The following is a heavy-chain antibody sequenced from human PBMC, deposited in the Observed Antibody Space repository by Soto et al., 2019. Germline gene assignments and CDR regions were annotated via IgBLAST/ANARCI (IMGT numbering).Heavy chain of an antibody. D-gene: IGHD5-12*01. V-gene: IGHV1-2*04. CDR1: GDSFNDYY. Sequence: QVQLVQSGAEVRKPGASVTVSCRSSGDSFNDYYIHWVRQAPGQGFEWMGWINPNGYVTKYAQMFPGWVRMTRDTSIRTVYMQLSRLRSDDTAVYYCARESGGATATLDYYYFYMDVWGTGTTVTVSS. CDR3: ARESGGATATLDYYYFYMDV. CDR2: INPNGYVT. J-gene: IGHJ6*03.